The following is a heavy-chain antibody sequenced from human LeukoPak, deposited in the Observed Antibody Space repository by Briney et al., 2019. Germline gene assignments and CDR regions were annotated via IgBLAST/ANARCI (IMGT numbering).Heavy chain of an antibody. CDR2: ISYDGSNK. V-gene: IGHV3-30-3*01. CDR1: GFTFSSYA. CDR3: ARDLADSSGWYRFDY. Sequence: GGSLRLSCAASGFTFSSYAMHWVRQAPGKGLEWVAVISYDGSNKYYADSVKGRLTISRDNSKNTLYLQMNSLRAEDTAVYYCARDLADSSGWYRFDYWGQGTLVTVSS. D-gene: IGHD6-19*01. J-gene: IGHJ4*02.